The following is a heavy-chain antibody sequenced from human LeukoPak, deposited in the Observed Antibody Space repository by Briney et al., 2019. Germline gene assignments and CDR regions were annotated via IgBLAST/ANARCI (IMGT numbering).Heavy chain of an antibody. D-gene: IGHD2-8*01. CDR1: GFTFSDSA. Sequence: GSLRLSCAASGFTFSDSAVHWARQAPGKGLEWVGRIRSKANNYATAYAASVRGRFTISRDDLKNTAYLQMNSLRADDTAVYYCAANIVLNVYAPGYWGQGTLVTVSS. V-gene: IGHV3-73*01. CDR2: IRSKANNYAT. J-gene: IGHJ4*02. CDR3: AANIVLNVYAPGY.